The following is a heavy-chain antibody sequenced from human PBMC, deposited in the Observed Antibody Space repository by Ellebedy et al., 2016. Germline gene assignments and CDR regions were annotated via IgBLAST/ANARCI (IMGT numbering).Heavy chain of an antibody. D-gene: IGHD2-15*01. J-gene: IGHJ4*02. V-gene: IGHV1-46*01. CDR2: VRPRLGSA. CDR3: ARELPYSYYFDF. Sequence: ASVKVSCKASGYTFTSYGINWVRQAPGLGLEYLGLVRPRLGSASPAEKFQGRLTMTSDTSTSTVYMELSSLRSEDTAVYYCARELPYSYYFDFWGQGTLVSVSS. CDR1: GYTFTSYG.